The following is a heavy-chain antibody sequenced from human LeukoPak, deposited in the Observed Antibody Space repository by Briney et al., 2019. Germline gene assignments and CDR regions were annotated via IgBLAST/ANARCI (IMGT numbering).Heavy chain of an antibody. Sequence: KPGGSLRLSCAASGFTFSSYSMNWVRQAPGKGLEWVSSISSSSSYIYYADSVKGRFTISRDNAENSLYLQMNSLRAEDTAVYYCARDSRYYDILTGPDYWGQGTLVTVSS. CDR3: ARDSRYYDILTGPDY. D-gene: IGHD3-9*01. CDR1: GFTFSSYS. J-gene: IGHJ4*02. CDR2: ISSSSSYI. V-gene: IGHV3-21*01.